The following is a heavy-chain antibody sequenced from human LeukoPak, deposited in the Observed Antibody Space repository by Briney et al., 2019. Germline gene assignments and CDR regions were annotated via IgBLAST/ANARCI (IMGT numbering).Heavy chain of an antibody. CDR2: INPNSGGT. D-gene: IGHD4-23*01. J-gene: IGHJ4*02. CDR3: ARVPGLLYGGNFDY. Sequence: ASVKVSCKASGYTFTSYGISWVRQAPGQGLECMGWINPNSGGTNYAQKFRGRVTMTRDTSISTAYMELSRLRSDDTAVYYCARVPGLLYGGNFDYWGQGTLVTVSS. CDR1: GYTFTSYG. V-gene: IGHV1-2*02.